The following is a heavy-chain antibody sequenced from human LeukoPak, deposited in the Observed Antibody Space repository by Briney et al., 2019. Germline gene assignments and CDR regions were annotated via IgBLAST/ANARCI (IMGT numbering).Heavy chain of an antibody. J-gene: IGHJ4*02. CDR2: IFGSGGSP. Sequence: GGSLRLSCEASGFTFGSFAMYWVRQAPGKGLDWIAGIFGSGGSPHYADSVKGRFTISRDNSKNTVYLQIKSLRAEDTAVYYCGKTTAGYSSGQKPAWPVDYWGQGTLVTVSS. CDR1: GFTFGSFA. V-gene: IGHV3-23*01. D-gene: IGHD5-18*01. CDR3: GKTTAGYSSGQKPAWPVDY.